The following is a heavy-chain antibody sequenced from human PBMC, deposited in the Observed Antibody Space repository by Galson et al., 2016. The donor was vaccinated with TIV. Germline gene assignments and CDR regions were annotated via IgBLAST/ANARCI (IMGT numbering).Heavy chain of an antibody. V-gene: IGHV3-66*02. Sequence: SLRLSCAASGFTVNSNYMTWVRQAPGKGLEWVSILYRSETTYYADSVKGRFTISRDNSKNTLYLQMNSLRAEDTVVYYCASPAGSDYYDTSGYYSYWGQGTLVTVSS. CDR2: LYRSETT. CDR3: ASPAGSDYYDTSGYYSY. D-gene: IGHD3-22*01. J-gene: IGHJ4*02. CDR1: GFTVNSNY.